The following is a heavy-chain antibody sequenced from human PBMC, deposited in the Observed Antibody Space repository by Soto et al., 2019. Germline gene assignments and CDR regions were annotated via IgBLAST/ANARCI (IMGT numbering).Heavy chain of an antibody. CDR2: ISYDGSNK. D-gene: IGHD3-3*01. CDR3: AKGLRTYYDFWSGPNYYYYGMDV. CDR1: GFTFSSYG. Sequence: PGGSLRLSCAASGFTFSSYGMHWVRQAPGKGLEWVAVISYDGSNKYYADSVKGRFTISRDNSKNTLYLQMNSLRAEDTAVYYCAKGLRTYYDFWSGPNYYYYGMDVWGQGTTVTVSS. J-gene: IGHJ6*02. V-gene: IGHV3-30*18.